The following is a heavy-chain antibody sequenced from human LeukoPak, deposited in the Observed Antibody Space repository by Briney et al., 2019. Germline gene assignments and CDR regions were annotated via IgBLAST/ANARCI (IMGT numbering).Heavy chain of an antibody. CDR1: GFTFSTYW. CDR2: INTDGGT. V-gene: IGHV3-74*01. D-gene: IGHD3-10*01. CDR3: AIDSRGPAS. J-gene: IGHJ4*02. Sequence: GGSLRLSCAASGFTFSTYWMYWVRQAPGKGLVWVSRINTDGGTSYADSVKGRFTISRDNAKNSLYLQMNSLRAEDTAVYYCAIDSRGPASWGQGTLVTVSS.